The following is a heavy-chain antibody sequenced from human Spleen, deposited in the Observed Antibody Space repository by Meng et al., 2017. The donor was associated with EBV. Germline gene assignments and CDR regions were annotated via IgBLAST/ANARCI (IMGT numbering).Heavy chain of an antibody. Sequence: QECGVGWLKRGGALSRCGAGNGSSSISSSWGSWVRQHAVKGMEWIGEFYHCGSTNYNQSLNSRVSISVDKSKNQFSLNMGYVTAADTAVYYCARDLRGVRGVNRPFDYWGQGTLVTVSS. V-gene: IGHV4-4*02. J-gene: IGHJ4*02. CDR1: GSSSISSSW. D-gene: IGHD3-10*01. CDR2: FYHCGST. CDR3: ARDLRGVRGVNRPFDY.